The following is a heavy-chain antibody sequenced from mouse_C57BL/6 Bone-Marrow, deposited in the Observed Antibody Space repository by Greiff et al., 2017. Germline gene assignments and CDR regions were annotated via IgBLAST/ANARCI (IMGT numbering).Heavy chain of an antibody. CDR1: GYTFTRYG. J-gene: IGHJ3*01. CDR2: IYPRSGNT. Sequence: QVQLQQSGAELARPGASVKLSCKASGYTFTRYGISWVKQRTGPGLEWIGEIYPRSGNTYYNEKFKGKATLTADKSSSTAYMELRSLTSEDSAVYVCARSTTVVAKAYWGQGTLVTVSA. V-gene: IGHV1-81*01. D-gene: IGHD1-1*01. CDR3: ARSTTVVAKAY.